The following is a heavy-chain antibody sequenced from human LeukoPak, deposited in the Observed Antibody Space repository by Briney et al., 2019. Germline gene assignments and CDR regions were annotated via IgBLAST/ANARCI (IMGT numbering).Heavy chain of an antibody. J-gene: IGHJ4*02. Sequence: GGSLRLSCAASGFTVSSNYMSWVRQAPGKGLEWVSVIYSGGGAYYADSVKGRFTISRDNSKNTLYLQMNSLRAEDTAVYYCARGRNRDGYSYYSDYWGQGSLVTVSS. CDR2: IYSGGGA. V-gene: IGHV3-53*01. D-gene: IGHD5-24*01. CDR3: ARGRNRDGYSYYSDY. CDR1: GFTVSSNY.